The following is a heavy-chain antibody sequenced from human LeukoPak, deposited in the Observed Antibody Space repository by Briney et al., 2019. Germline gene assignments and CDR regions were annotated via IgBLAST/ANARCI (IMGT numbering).Heavy chain of an antibody. V-gene: IGHV4-61*01. Sequence: SSETLSLTCTVSGGSISSSSYYWSWIRQPPGKGLEWIGYIYYSGSTNYNPSLKSRVTISVDTSKNQFSLKLSSVTAADTAVYYCARDLRGYYDFWSGFNWFDPWGQGTLVTVSS. CDR2: IYYSGST. D-gene: IGHD3-3*01. CDR1: GGSISSSSYY. J-gene: IGHJ5*02. CDR3: ARDLRGYYDFWSGFNWFDP.